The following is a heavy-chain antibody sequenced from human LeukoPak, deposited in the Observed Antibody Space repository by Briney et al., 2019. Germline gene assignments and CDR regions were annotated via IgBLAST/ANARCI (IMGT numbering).Heavy chain of an antibody. D-gene: IGHD4-17*01. CDR1: GFTFSSYA. Sequence: GGSLRLSCAASGFTFSSYAMHWVRQAPGKGLEWAAVISYDGSNKYYADSVKGRFTISRDNSKNTLYLQMNSLRAEDTAVYYCARTSRTVTTHFDYWGQGTLVTVSS. CDR3: ARTSRTVTTHFDY. CDR2: ISYDGSNK. V-gene: IGHV3-30-3*01. J-gene: IGHJ4*02.